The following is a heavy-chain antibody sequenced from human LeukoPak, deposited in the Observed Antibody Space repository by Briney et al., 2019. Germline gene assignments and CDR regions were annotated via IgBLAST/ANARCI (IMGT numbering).Heavy chain of an antibody. CDR1: GFTFSSYS. CDR3: ARDVLRGYYWAFGY. CDR2: ISSSSSYI. V-gene: IGHV3-21*01. J-gene: IGHJ4*02. Sequence: PGGSLRLSCAASGFTFSSYSMNWVRQAPGKGLEWVSSISSSSSYIYYADSVKGRFTISRDNAKNSLYLQMNSLRAEDTAVYYCARDVLRGYYWAFGYWGLGTLVTVSS. D-gene: IGHD3-22*01.